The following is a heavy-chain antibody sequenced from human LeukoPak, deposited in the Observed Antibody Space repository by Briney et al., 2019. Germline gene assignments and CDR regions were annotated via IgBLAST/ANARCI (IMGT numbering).Heavy chain of an antibody. CDR1: GGSISSSSYY. V-gene: IGHV4-39*07. CDR2: IYYSGST. D-gene: IGHD4-17*01. Sequence: SETLSLTCTVSGGSISSSSYYWGWIRQPPGKGLEWIGSIYYSGSTYYNPSLKSRVTISVDTSKNQFSLKLSSVTAADTAVYYCARGTVGGDYINDAFDIWGQGTMVTVSS. J-gene: IGHJ3*02. CDR3: ARGTVGGDYINDAFDI.